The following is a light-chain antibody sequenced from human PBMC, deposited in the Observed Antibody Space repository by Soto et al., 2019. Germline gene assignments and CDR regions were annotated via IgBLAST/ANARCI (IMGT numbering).Light chain of an antibody. CDR1: QSISSN. CDR3: QMYNNWVGT. J-gene: IGKJ4*01. Sequence: EIVMTQSPDILSVSPGERATLSCRANQSISSNLAWYQQKPGQAPRLLIYGAATRATGIPARFSGSGSGTDFTLTINSLQSEDCAVYYCQMYNNWVGTFGGGTKVEIK. V-gene: IGKV3-15*01. CDR2: GAA.